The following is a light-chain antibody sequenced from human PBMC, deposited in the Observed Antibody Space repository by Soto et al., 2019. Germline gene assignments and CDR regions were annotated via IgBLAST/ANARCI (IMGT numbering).Light chain of an antibody. CDR2: GAS. CDR3: QQYGSSPYT. Sequence: EFVLTQSPGTLSLSPGERATLSCRASQSVSSSSLAWYQQKPGQAPRLLIYGASSRATGIPDRFSGSGSGTDFTLTISRLEPEDFAVFYCQQYGSSPYTFGQGTKLEIK. J-gene: IGKJ2*01. CDR1: QSVSSSS. V-gene: IGKV3-20*01.